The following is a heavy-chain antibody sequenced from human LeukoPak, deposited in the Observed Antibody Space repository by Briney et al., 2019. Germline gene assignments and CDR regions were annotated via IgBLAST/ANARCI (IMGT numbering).Heavy chain of an antibody. CDR2: ISGSGGST. CDR3: ARGMKVVVAAIAFDY. D-gene: IGHD2-15*01. V-gene: IGHV3-23*01. CDR1: GLTFSSYA. J-gene: IGHJ4*02. Sequence: PGGSLRLSCVASGLTFSSYAMSWVRQAPGKGLEWVSAISGSGGSTYYADSVKGRFTISRDNSKNTLYLQMNSLRAEDTAVYYCARGMKVVVAAIAFDYWGQGTLVTVSS.